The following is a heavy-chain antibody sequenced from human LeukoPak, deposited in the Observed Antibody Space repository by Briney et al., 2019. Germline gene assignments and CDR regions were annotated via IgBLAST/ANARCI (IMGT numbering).Heavy chain of an antibody. J-gene: IGHJ3*02. CDR2: INHSGST. Sequence: SETLSLTCAVYGGSFSGYYWSWIRQPPGKGPEWIGEINHSGSTNYNPSLKSRVTISVDTSKNQFSLKLSSVTAADTAVYYCARGRRGSQRAFDIWGQGTMVTVSS. V-gene: IGHV4-34*01. D-gene: IGHD1-14*01. CDR1: GGSFSGYY. CDR3: ARGRRGSQRAFDI.